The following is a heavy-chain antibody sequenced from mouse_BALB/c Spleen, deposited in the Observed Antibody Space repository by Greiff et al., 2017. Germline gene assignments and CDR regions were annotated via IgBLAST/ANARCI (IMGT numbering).Heavy chain of an antibody. CDR1: GFTFSSYA. Sequence: EVKLVESGAGLVKPGGSLKLSCAASGFTFSSYAMSWVRQTPEKRLEWVATISSGGSYTYYPDSVKGRFTISRDNAKNTLYMQMSSLRSEDTAMYYCARMNYFDYWGQGTTLTVSS. CDR3: ARMNYFDY. V-gene: IGHV5-9-3*01. J-gene: IGHJ2*01. CDR2: ISSGGSYT.